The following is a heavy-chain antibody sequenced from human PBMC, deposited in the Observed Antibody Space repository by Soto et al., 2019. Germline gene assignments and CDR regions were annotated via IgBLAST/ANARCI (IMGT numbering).Heavy chain of an antibody. V-gene: IGHV1-18*01. CDR1: GSTFSSYG. J-gene: IGHJ3*02. D-gene: IGHD3-10*01. Sequence: VQLVQSGAEGKKPGASVKVSCKASGSTFSSYGISWVRQAPGQWFDWMVWISAYNGNTNYAQKLQSRVTMTADTSTSAAYMELRRMISDDTAVYYCARDSCRRRVYYDAYDIWCQGTMVTVSS. CDR2: ISAYNGNT. CDR3: ARDSCRRRVYYDAYDI.